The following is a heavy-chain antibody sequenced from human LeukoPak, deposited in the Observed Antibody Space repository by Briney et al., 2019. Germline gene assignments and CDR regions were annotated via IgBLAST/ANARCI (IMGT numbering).Heavy chain of an antibody. CDR1: GLTFSDYY. CDR3: ARAPGRGRYYFDY. V-gene: IGHV3-11*01. J-gene: IGHJ4*02. D-gene: IGHD3-10*01. CDR2: ISSSGSTI. Sequence: GGSLRLSCAASGLTFSDYYMSWIRQAPGKGLEWVSYISSSGSTIYYADSVKGRFTISRDNAKNSLYLQMNSLRAEDTAVYYCARAPGRGRYYFDYWGQGTLVTVSS.